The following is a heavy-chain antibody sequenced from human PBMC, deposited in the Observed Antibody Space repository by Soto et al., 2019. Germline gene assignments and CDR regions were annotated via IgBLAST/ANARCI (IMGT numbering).Heavy chain of an antibody. CDR3: ARDRGYCGGDCFVSWYFDL. V-gene: IGHV3-30-3*01. CDR1: GFTFSSYA. J-gene: IGHJ2*01. Sequence: QVQLVESGGGVVQPGRSLRLSCAASGFTFSSYAMHWVRQAPGKGLEWVAVISYDGSNKYYADSVKGRFTISRDNSKNTLYLQMNSLRAEDTAVYYCARDRGYCGGDCFVSWYFDLWGRGTLVTVSS. CDR2: ISYDGSNK. D-gene: IGHD2-21*02.